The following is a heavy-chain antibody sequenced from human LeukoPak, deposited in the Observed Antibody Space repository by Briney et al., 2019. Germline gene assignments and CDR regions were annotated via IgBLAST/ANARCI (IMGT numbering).Heavy chain of an antibody. CDR3: ARINTTNYDFWSGCYSTVYYFDY. CDR1: GFTFSSYS. CDR2: ISSSSSYI. J-gene: IGHJ4*02. V-gene: IGHV3-21*01. Sequence: PGGSLRLSCAASGFTFSSYSMNWVRQAPGKGLEWVSSISSSSSYIYYADSVKGRFTISRDNAKNSLYLQMNSLRAEDTAVYYCARINTTNYDFWSGCYSTVYYFDYWGQGTLVTVSS. D-gene: IGHD3-3*01.